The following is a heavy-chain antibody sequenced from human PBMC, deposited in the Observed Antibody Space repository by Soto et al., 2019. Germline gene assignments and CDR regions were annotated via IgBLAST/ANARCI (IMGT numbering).Heavy chain of an antibody. CDR3: AKLPYGDYPSFDY. D-gene: IGHD4-17*01. J-gene: IGHJ4*02. CDR1: GFTFSSYG. Sequence: QVQLVESGGGVVQPGRSLRLSCAASGFTFSSYGMHWVRQAPGKGLEWVAVISYDGSNKYYADSVKGRFTISRDNSKNTLYLQVNSLRPEDTAVYYCAKLPYGDYPSFDYWGQGTLVTVSS. V-gene: IGHV3-30*18. CDR2: ISYDGSNK.